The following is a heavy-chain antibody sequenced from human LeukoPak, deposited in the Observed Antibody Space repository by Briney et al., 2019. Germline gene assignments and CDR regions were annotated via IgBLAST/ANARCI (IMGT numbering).Heavy chain of an antibody. CDR1: GFTFSSYG. J-gene: IGHJ4*02. CDR2: IRYDGSNK. V-gene: IGHV3-30*02. D-gene: IGHD3-3*02. CDR3: AKAIFGGRHRQGAFDY. Sequence: PGGSLRLSCAASGFTFSSYGMHWVRQAPGKGLEWVAFIRYDGSNKYYADSVKGRFTISRDNSKHTLYLQMNSLRPEDAAVYYCAKAIFGGRHRQGAFDYWGQGTLVTVSS.